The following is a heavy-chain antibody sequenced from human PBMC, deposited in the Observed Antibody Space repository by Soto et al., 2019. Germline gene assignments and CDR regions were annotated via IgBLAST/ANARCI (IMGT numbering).Heavy chain of an antibody. CDR3: ARGGWLADRYYYYYYGMDV. CDR2: IYYSGST. J-gene: IGHJ6*02. CDR1: GGSVSSGSYY. Sequence: SETLSLTCTVSGGSVSSGSYYWSWIRQPPGKGLEWIGYIYYSGSTNYNPSLKSRVTISVDTSKNQFSLKLSSVTAADTAVYYCARGGWLADRYYYYYYGMDVWGQGTTVTAP. D-gene: IGHD6-19*01. V-gene: IGHV4-61*01.